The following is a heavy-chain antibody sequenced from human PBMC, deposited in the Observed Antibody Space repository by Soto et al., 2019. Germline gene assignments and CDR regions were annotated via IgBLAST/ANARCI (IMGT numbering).Heavy chain of an antibody. J-gene: IGHJ4*02. D-gene: IGHD6-19*01. CDR1: GYTFTSYD. CDR2: MNPNSGNT. Sequence: GASVKVSCKASGYTFTSYDINWVLQATGQGLEWMGWMNPNSGNTGYAQKFQGRVTMTRNTSISTAYMELSSLRSEDTAVYYCARGYYSSGWLYYWGQGTLVTVSS. CDR3: ARGYYSSGWLYY. V-gene: IGHV1-8*01.